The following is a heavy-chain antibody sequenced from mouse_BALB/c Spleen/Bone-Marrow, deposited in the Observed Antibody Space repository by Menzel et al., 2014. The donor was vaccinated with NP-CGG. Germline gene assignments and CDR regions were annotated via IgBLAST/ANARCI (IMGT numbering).Heavy chain of an antibody. D-gene: IGHD4-1*01. CDR2: INPGSGDT. CDR3: ARNANWLFAY. CDR1: GYASTNYL. Sequence: QVQLQQSGTELVRPGTSVKVSCKASGYASTNYLIEWVKQRPGQGLEWIGVINPGSGDTSYNEKFRGKATLTADKSSSTAYMQLSSLTSDDSAVYFCARNANWLFAYWGQGTLVTVSA. J-gene: IGHJ3*01. V-gene: IGHV1-54*01.